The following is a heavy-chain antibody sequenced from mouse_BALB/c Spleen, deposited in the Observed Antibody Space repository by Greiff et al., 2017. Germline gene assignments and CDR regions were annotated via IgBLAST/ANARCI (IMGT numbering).Heavy chain of an antibody. J-gene: IGHJ4*01. Sequence: EVKLMESGGGLVKPGGSLKLSCAASGFTFSDYYMYWVRQTPEKRLEWVATISDGGSYTYYPDSVKGRFTISRDNAKNNLYLQMSSLKSEDTAMYYCARGNGYAMDYWGQGTAVTVSS. CDR3: ARGNGYAMDY. CDR1: GFTFSDYY. D-gene: IGHD2-1*01. CDR2: ISDGGSYT. V-gene: IGHV5-4*02.